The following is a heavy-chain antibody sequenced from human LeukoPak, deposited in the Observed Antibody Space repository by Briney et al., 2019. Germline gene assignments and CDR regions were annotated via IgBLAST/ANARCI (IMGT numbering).Heavy chain of an antibody. V-gene: IGHV4-59*01. CDR2: IYHTGST. Sequence: SETLSLTCTVSGGSITNYYWSWVRQPPGQGLEWLAYIYHTGSTNYNPSLKSRVTISIDTSKNQFSLNLSSVTAADTAIYYCARGPTRDYFDYWGQGTLVTVAS. CDR1: GGSITNYY. J-gene: IGHJ4*02. CDR3: ARGPTRDYFDY.